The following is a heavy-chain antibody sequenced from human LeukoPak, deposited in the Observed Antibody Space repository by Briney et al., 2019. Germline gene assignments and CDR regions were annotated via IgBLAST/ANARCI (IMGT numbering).Heavy chain of an antibody. D-gene: IGHD5-12*01. Sequence: ASVKVSCKASGYTFTGYYMHWVRQAPGQGLEWMGWINPNSGGTNYAQKFQGRVTMTRDTSISTAYMELSRLRSDDTAVYYCARLRGYAGGYYYGMDAWGQGTTVTVSS. CDR3: ARLRGYAGGYYYGMDA. CDR2: INPNSGGT. J-gene: IGHJ6*02. V-gene: IGHV1-2*02. CDR1: GYTFTGYY.